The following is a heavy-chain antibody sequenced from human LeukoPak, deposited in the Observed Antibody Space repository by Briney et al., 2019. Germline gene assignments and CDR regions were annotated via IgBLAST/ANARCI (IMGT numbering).Heavy chain of an antibody. J-gene: IGHJ5*02. CDR3: ARDGPNSSSYPSWFDP. V-gene: IGHV3-21*01. CDR1: GFTFSSYS. Sequence: PGGSLRLSCAASGFTFSSYSMNWVRQAPGKGLEWVSSISSSSSYIYYADSVKGRFTISRDNAKSSLYLQMNSLRAEDTAVYYCARDGPNSSSYPSWFDPWGKGTLVTVSS. CDR2: ISSSSSYI. D-gene: IGHD6-6*01.